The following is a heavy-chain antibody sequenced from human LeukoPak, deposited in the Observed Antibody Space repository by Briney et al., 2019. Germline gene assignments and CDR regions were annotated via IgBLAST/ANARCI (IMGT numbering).Heavy chain of an antibody. V-gene: IGHV4-59*08. CDR2: IYSSGSA. Sequence: SETLSLTCTVSGGSINSHQWSWIRQPPGKALEWIGNIYSSGSANYNPSLKSRVTISVDTSKNQFSLKLSSVTAADTAVYYCARQRLRLRLDAFDYWGQGTLVTVSS. CDR3: ARQRLRLRLDAFDY. CDR1: GGSINSHQ. D-gene: IGHD5-12*01. J-gene: IGHJ4*02.